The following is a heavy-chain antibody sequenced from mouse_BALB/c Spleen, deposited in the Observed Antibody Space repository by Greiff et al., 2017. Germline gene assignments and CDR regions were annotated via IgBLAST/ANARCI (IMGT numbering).Heavy chain of an antibody. CDR2: ISSGSSTI. CDR1: GFTFSSFG. CDR3: ARSRWDDWYFDV. J-gene: IGHJ1*01. D-gene: IGHD4-1*01. Sequence: EVKVVESGGGLVQPGGSRKLSCAASGFTFSSFGMHWVRQAPEKGLEWVAYISSGSSTIYYADTVKGRFTISRDNPKNTLFLQMTSLRSEDTAMYYCARSRWDDWYFDVWGAGTTVTVSS. V-gene: IGHV5-17*02.